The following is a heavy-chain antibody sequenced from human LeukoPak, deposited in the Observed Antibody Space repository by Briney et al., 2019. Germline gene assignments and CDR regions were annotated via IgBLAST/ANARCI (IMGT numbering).Heavy chain of an antibody. Sequence: SETLSLTCTVSGGSITSSYWSWIRQSPGKGLEWIGYIHYTGSTNYNPSLKSRVTISVDKSKNQFSLRLSSVTAADTAVYYCAKKYYYDSRPLDYWGQGTLVTVSS. D-gene: IGHD3-22*01. J-gene: IGHJ4*02. CDR2: IHYTGST. V-gene: IGHV4-59*12. CDR1: GGSITSSY. CDR3: AKKYYYDSRPLDY.